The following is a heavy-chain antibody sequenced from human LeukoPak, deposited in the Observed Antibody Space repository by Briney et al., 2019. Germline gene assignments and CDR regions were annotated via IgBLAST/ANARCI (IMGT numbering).Heavy chain of an antibody. CDR2: IKQDGSEK. J-gene: IGHJ4*02. Sequence: PGGSLRLSCAASGFTFSNYWMSWVRQAPGKGLERVANIKQDGSEKYYVDSVKGRFTISRDNAKNSLYLQMNSLRAEDTALYYCAREAGTGEYWGQGTLVTVSS. CDR1: GFTFSNYW. CDR3: AREAGTGEY. V-gene: IGHV3-7*01. D-gene: IGHD6-19*01.